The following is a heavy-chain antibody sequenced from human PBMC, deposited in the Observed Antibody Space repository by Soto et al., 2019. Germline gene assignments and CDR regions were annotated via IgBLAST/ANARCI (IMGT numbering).Heavy chain of an antibody. CDR2: ISGSGGST. Sequence: GGSLRLSCAASGFSFRDFSMSWVRQAPGKGLEWVSAISGSGGSTYYADSVKGRFTISRDNSKNTLYLQMNSLRAEDTAVYYCAKVLQYSSPSGPWGQGTLVTVSS. V-gene: IGHV3-23*01. D-gene: IGHD1-26*01. J-gene: IGHJ5*02. CDR3: AKVLQYSSPSGP. CDR1: GFSFRDFS.